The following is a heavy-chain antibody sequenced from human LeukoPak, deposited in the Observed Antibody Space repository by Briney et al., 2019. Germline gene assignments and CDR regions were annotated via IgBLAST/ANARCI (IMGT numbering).Heavy chain of an antibody. J-gene: IGHJ4*02. D-gene: IGHD6-13*01. Sequence: PGGSLRLSCAASGFTFSSYAMSWVRQAPGKGLEWVSAISGSGGSTYYADSVKGRFTISRDNSRNTLYLQMNSLRAEDTAVYYCAKGPLRIAAAGNPLDYWGQGTLVTGSS. V-gene: IGHV3-23*01. CDR1: GFTFSSYA. CDR3: AKGPLRIAAAGNPLDY. CDR2: ISGSGGST.